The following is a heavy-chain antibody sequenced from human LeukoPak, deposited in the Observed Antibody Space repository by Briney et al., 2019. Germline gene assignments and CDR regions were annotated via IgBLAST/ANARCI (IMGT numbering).Heavy chain of an antibody. CDR3: ARRQGSSRDDAFDI. CDR1: GYTFTGYY. CDR2: INPNSGGT. D-gene: IGHD1-26*01. Sequence: ASVKVSCKASGYTFTGYYMHWVRQAPGQGLEWMGRINPNSGGTNYAQKFQGRVTMTRDTSISTAYLQWSSLKASDTAMYYCARRQGSSRDDAFDIWGQGTMVTVSS. J-gene: IGHJ3*02. V-gene: IGHV1-2*06.